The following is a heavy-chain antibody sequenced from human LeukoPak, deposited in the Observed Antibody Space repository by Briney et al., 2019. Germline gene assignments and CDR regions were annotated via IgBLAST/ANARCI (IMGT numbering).Heavy chain of an antibody. Sequence: GGSLRLTCAASGFSFSNAWMSWVRQAPGKGLEWVANIKQDGSEKYYVDSVKGRFTISRDNAKNSLYLQMNSLRAEDTAVYYCATTRTLDIWGQGTMVTVSS. D-gene: IGHD1-1*01. CDR3: ATTRTLDI. CDR1: GFSFSNAW. CDR2: IKQDGSEK. J-gene: IGHJ3*02. V-gene: IGHV3-7*01.